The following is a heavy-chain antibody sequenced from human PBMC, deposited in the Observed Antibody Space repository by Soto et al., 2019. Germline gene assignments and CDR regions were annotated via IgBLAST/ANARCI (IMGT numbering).Heavy chain of an antibody. CDR3: AKESLYYYDSSGYSRYFQH. J-gene: IGHJ1*01. CDR2: ISGSGGTT. CDR1: GLTFSSNA. Sequence: EVQLLESGGGLVQPGGSLRLSCAASGLTFSSNAMSWVRQAPGKGLEWVSAISGSGGTTYYPDSVKGRFTISRDNSKNPLNLQMNSLRAEDTAVYYCAKESLYYYDSSGYSRYFQHWGQGTLVTVSS. D-gene: IGHD3-22*01. V-gene: IGHV3-23*01.